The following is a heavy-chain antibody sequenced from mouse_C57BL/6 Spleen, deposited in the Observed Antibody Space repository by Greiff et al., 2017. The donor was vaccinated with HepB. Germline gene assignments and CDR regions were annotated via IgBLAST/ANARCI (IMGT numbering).Heavy chain of an antibody. D-gene: IGHD1-1*01. V-gene: IGHV8-12*01. CDR2: IYWDDDK. CDR1: GFSLSTSGMG. CDR3: ARIGYYGSSYWYFDV. Sequence: QVTLKECGPGILQSSQTLSLTCSFSGFSLSTSGMGVSWIRQPSGKGLEWLAHIYWDDDKRYNPSLKSRLTISKDTSRNQVFLKITSVDTADTATYYCARIGYYGSSYWYFDVWGTGTTVTVSS. J-gene: IGHJ1*03.